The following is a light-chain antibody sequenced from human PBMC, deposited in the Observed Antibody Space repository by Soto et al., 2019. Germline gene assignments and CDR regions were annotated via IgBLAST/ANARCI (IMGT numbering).Light chain of an antibody. V-gene: IGLV2-23*03. CDR2: EGT. J-gene: IGLJ1*01. Sequence: QSALTQPASVSGSPGQSITISCTGTNSDVESYNLVSWFRQHPGEAPKLIVYEGTKRPSGVSNRSSGSKSGNPASLTISGLQAEGEANYDCCSYAGTATVFGTGTKLTVL. CDR1: NSDVESYNL. CDR3: CSYAGTATV.